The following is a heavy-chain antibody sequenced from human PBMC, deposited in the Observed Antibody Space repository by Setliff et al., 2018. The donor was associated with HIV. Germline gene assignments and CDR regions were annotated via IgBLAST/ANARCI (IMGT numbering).Heavy chain of an antibody. J-gene: IGHJ3*01. CDR1: GRSFSGYY. CDR3: VKHFWTDYYDWRDTGAFDL. V-gene: IGHV4-34*01. Sequence: SETLSLTCAVYGRSFSGYYWNWIRQSPGKGLEWIGEINHSGGTYYNPSLKSRVTISIDTSKNQFSLNLSSVTAADTAVYYCVKHFWTDYYDWRDTGAFDLWGQGTMVTVSS. D-gene: IGHD3-22*01. CDR2: INHSGGT.